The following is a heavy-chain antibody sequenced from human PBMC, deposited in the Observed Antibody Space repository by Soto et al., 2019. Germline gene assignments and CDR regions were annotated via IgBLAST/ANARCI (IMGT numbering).Heavy chain of an antibody. V-gene: IGHV1-18*01. J-gene: IGHJ4*02. CDR1: GYTFTSYG. D-gene: IGHD3-22*01. CDR3: ARYYDSSGYITMYDY. Sequence: ASVKVSCKASGYTFTSYGISWVRQAPGQGLEWMGWISAYNGITNYAQKLQGRVTMTTDTSTSTAYMELRSLRSDDTAVYYCARYYDSSGYITMYDYWGQGTLVTVSS. CDR2: ISAYNGIT.